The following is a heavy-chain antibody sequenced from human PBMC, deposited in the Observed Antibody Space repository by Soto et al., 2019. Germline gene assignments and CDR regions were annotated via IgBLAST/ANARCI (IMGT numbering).Heavy chain of an antibody. CDR1: GGTFSSYA. CDR2: IIPIFGTA. V-gene: IGHV1-69*13. Sequence: ASVKVSCKASGGTFSSYAISWVRQAPGQGLEWMGGIIPIFGTANYAQKFQGRVTITADESTSTAYMELSSLRSEDTAVYYCARSLRYDILTGYYSSGFDYWGQGTLVTVSS. J-gene: IGHJ4*02. CDR3: ARSLRYDILTGYYSSGFDY. D-gene: IGHD3-9*01.